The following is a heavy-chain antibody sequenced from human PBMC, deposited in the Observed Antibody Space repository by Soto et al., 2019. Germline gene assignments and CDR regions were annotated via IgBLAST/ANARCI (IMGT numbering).Heavy chain of an antibody. V-gene: IGHV3-23*01. CDR3: ASVPIWCGSSSCYTEDFDS. CDR2: ISAGGSDT. J-gene: IGHJ4*02. CDR1: GFVFSDYA. D-gene: IGHD2-2*01. Sequence: GGSLRLSCVASGFVFSDYAMSWVRQAPGKGLEWVSAISAGGSDTYYADSVKGRLTVSRVNSESTLYLQMNTLRAEDTAISYCASVPIWCGSSSCYTEDFDSWGQGTLVTVSS.